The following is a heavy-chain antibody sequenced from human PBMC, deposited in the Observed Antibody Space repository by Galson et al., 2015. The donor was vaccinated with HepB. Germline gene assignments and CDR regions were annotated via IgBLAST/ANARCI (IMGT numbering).Heavy chain of an antibody. CDR1: GGSISSGNYY. V-gene: IGHV4-61*09. CDR2: IHTSGNT. D-gene: IGHD6-6*01. J-gene: IGHJ6*03. Sequence: TLSLTCTVSGGSISSGNYYWSWIRQPAGKGLEWIGHIHTSGNTNYNSSLESRVTMSVDTSKNHFSLRLSSVTAADTAVYYCAREGIDGQLAPLRFDYYYSYMDVWGKGTTVTVSS. CDR3: AREGIDGQLAPLRFDYYYSYMDV.